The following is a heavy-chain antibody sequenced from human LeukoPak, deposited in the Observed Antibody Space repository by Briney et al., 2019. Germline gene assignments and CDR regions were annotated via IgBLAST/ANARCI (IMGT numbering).Heavy chain of an antibody. CDR1: GFTFNSYA. J-gene: IGHJ4*02. CDR3: AREIGASGAFDY. V-gene: IGHV3-21*01. Sequence: GGSLRLSCAASGFTFNSYAMNWVRQGPGKGLEWVSSLTPSGTDIYYAASVKGRFTMSRDNAKNSLYLQMNSLRAEDTAVYYCAREIGASGAFDYWGQGTLVTVSS. D-gene: IGHD7-27*01. CDR2: LTPSGTDI.